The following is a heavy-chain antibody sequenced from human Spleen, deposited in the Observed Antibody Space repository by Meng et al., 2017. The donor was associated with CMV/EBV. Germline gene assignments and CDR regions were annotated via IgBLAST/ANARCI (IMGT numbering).Heavy chain of an antibody. J-gene: IGHJ5*02. Sequence: GHLRRGGEGCLRPRGPLSLTGPVFVGSFSVSYWSWTRQPPGKGLEWIGEINHSGRPNYNPSLKSRVTISVDTSKNQFPLKLGSVTAADTAVYYCARGGMVRVVISWGQGTLVTVSS. V-gene: IGHV4-34*01. CDR2: INHSGRP. D-gene: IGHD3-10*01. CDR1: VGSFSVSY. CDR3: ARGGMVRVVIS.